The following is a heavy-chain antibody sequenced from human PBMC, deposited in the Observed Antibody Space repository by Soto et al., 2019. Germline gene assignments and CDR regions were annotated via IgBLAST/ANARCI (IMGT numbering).Heavy chain of an antibody. D-gene: IGHD4-17*01. CDR3: ARDVPYGAPLYYFDY. CDR2: INAGNGNT. CDR1: GYTFTSYA. V-gene: IGHV1-3*01. J-gene: IGHJ4*02. Sequence: GASVKVSCKASGYTFTSYAMHWVRQAPGQRLEWMGWINAGNGNTKYSQKFQGRVTITRDTSASTAYMELSSLRSEDTAVYYCARDVPYGAPLYYFDYWGQGTLVNVSS.